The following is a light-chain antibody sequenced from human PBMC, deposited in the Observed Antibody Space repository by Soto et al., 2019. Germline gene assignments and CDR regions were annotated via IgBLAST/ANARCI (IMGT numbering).Light chain of an antibody. CDR3: QQYDHLIT. J-gene: IGKJ1*01. Sequence: DIQMTQSPSSLSASVGDRVTITCQASQDIRNYLNWYQQKPGKAPKLLIYDASNLETGVPSRFNGSGSGTDFTFTISSLQPEDIAAYYCQQYDHLITFGQGTKVDIK. V-gene: IGKV1-33*01. CDR2: DAS. CDR1: QDIRNY.